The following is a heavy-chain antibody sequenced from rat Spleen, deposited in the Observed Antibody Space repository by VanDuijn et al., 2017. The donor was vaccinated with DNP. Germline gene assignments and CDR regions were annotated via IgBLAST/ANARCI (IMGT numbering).Heavy chain of an antibody. Sequence: EVQLVESGGDLVQPGGSLKLSCAASEFTFTDYNMAWVRQAPKKGLEWVASVSYDGRNTYYGDSVKGRFTISRDNAKNTQYLQMDSLRSEDTATYYCATLHTTGITPFAYWCQGTLVTVSS. J-gene: IGHJ3*01. CDR1: EFTFTDYN. CDR3: ATLHTTGITPFAY. CDR2: VSYDGRNT. D-gene: IGHD1-9*01. V-gene: IGHV5-7*01.